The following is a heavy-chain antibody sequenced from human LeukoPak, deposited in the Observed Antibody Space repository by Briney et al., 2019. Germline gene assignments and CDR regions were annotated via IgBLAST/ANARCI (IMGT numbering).Heavy chain of an antibody. J-gene: IGHJ2*01. CDR1: GGSFSGYY. Sequence: SETLSLTCAVYGGSFSGYYWSWISQPPGKGLEWIGEINHSGSTNYNPSLKSRVTISVDTSKNQFSLKLSSVTAADTAVYYCARGGRSLVAAQFDLWGRGTLVTVSS. D-gene: IGHD2-15*01. CDR2: INHSGST. V-gene: IGHV4-34*01. CDR3: ARGGRSLVAAQFDL.